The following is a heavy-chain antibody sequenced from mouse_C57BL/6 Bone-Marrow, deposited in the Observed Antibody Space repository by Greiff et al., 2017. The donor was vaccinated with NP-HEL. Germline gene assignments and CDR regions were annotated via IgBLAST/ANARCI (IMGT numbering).Heavy chain of an antibody. D-gene: IGHD2-4*01. CDR2: INPYNGGT. J-gene: IGHJ3*01. Sequence: EVQRVESGPVLVKPGASVKMSCKASGYTFTDYYMNWVKQSHGKSLEWIGVINPYNGGTSYNQQFKGKATLTVDKSSSTAYMELNSLTSDDSAVYYCARVLFYYDYVWFAYWGQGTRVTVSA. CDR3: ARVLFYYDYVWFAY. CDR1: GYTFTDYY. V-gene: IGHV1-19*01.